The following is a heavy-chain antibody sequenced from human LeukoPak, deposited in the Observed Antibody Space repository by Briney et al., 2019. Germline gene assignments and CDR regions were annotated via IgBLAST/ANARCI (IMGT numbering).Heavy chain of an antibody. CDR1: GYSFTSYW. V-gene: IGHV5-51*01. D-gene: IGHD3-10*01. CDR2: IYPGDSAT. J-gene: IGHJ4*02. Sequence: HGGSQKISCKGSGYSFTSYWIGWVRQMPGKGLEWMGIIYPGDSATRYSPSFQGQVTISADKSITTAYLQWSSLKASDSGLYYCARHLAFGYYGSGSYQRYFDYWGQVILVTVSS. CDR3: ARHLAFGYYGSGSYQRYFDY.